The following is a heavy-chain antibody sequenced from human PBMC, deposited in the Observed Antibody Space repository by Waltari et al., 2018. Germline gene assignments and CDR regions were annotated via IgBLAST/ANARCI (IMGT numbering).Heavy chain of an antibody. D-gene: IGHD6-25*01. Sequence: EVQLVVSGGAGVQAGGSLRRSCAAPGLSFSRPGLLWVRQTPGKGLEWVGNIKQDGSGTYYVDSVKGRFTISRDNAKNSLYLQMNSLRAEDTAVYYCARLCGKNAPAGYWGQGTLVTVSS. CDR3: ARLCGKNAPAGY. CDR1: GLSFSRPG. V-gene: IGHV3-7*01. CDR2: IKQDGSGT. J-gene: IGHJ4*02.